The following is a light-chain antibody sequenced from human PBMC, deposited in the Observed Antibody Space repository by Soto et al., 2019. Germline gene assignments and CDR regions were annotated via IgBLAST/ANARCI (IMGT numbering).Light chain of an antibody. Sequence: DIEMTQTPSTLPASVGDRVTITCRATQSLNIWLAWYQQKPGKAPKLLISKASSLESGVTSRFIGSGSGTEFSLVISGLQPDDFATYYCQQYKAYPYTFGQGTKLEMK. J-gene: IGKJ2*01. V-gene: IGKV1-5*03. CDR1: QSLNIW. CDR3: QQYKAYPYT. CDR2: KAS.